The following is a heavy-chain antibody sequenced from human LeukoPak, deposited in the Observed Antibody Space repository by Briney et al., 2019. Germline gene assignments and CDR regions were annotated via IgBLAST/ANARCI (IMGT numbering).Heavy chain of an antibody. Sequence: GGSLRLSCAASGFTFSSYWMHWVRQAPGKGLVWVSRINTDGSSTSYADSVKGRFTISRDNAKNTVYLQMNSLRAEDTAVYYCASGSYSPFDYWGQGTLVTVSS. CDR2: INTDGSST. V-gene: IGHV3-74*01. CDR1: GFTFSSYW. CDR3: ASGSYSPFDY. J-gene: IGHJ4*02. D-gene: IGHD1-26*01.